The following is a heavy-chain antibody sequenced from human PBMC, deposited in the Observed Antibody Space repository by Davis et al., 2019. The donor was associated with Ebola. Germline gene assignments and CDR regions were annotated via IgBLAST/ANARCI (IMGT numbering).Heavy chain of an antibody. J-gene: IGHJ6*02. V-gene: IGHV1-18*01. CDR2: ISAYNGNT. D-gene: IGHD2-15*01. Sequence: ASVKVSCKASGYTFTSYGISWVRQAPGQGLEWMGWISAYNGNTNYAQKLQGRVTMTTDTSTSAAYMELRSLRSDDTAVYYCARLTWGYCSGGSCRYYYYYGMDVWGQGTTVTVSS. CDR1: GYTFTSYG. CDR3: ARLTWGYCSGGSCRYYYYYGMDV.